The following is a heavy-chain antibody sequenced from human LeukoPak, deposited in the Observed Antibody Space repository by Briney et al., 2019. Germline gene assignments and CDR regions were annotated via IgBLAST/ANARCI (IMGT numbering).Heavy chain of an antibody. CDR1: GYSISSGYY. J-gene: IGHJ6*03. Sequence: SETLSLTCTVSGYSISSGYYWGWVRQPPGKALEWIGSIYSSGTTYYNPSLKSQFTISLDTSKNQFSLKLSSVTAADTAVYYCARETSQKGAHYMDVWGKGTTVTISS. V-gene: IGHV4-38-2*02. CDR2: IYSSGTT. CDR3: ARETSQKGAHYMDV. D-gene: IGHD3-16*01.